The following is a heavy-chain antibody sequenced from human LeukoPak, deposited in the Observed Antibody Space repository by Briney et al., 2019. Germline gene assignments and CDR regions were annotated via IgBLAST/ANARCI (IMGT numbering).Heavy chain of an antibody. Sequence: GGSLRLSCAASGFTFSSYAMTWVRQAPGKGLEWVASIDAGGGDTYHSDSVKGRFTISRDNSMNTLYLQMNSLRADDTAVYYCAKEVVTPNIDYWGQGTLVTVSS. V-gene: IGHV3-23*01. CDR2: IDAGGGDT. D-gene: IGHD4-23*01. J-gene: IGHJ4*02. CDR3: AKEVVTPNIDY. CDR1: GFTFSSYA.